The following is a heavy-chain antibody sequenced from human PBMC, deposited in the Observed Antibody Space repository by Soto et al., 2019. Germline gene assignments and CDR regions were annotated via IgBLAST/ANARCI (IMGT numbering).Heavy chain of an antibody. J-gene: IGHJ4*02. Sequence: QLQLQESGSGLVKPSQTLSLTCAVSGGSISSGGYSWSWIRQPPGKGLEWIGYIYHSGSTYYNPSLKIRVTISVDRSRNQCSLKLSSVTAADTGVYYCARASTTVTTLDYWGQGTLVTVSS. CDR3: ARASTTVTTLDY. CDR1: GGSISSGGYS. CDR2: IYHSGST. D-gene: IGHD4-17*01. V-gene: IGHV4-30-2*01.